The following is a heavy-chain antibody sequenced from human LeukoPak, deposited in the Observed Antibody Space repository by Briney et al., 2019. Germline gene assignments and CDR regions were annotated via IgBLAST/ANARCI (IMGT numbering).Heavy chain of an antibody. CDR2: IHYSGST. V-gene: IGHV4-59*12. J-gene: IGHJ5*02. CDR1: GGSIDTTY. Sequence: SETLSLTCSVSGGSIDTTYWSWIRQPPGKGLEWIGNIHYSGSTNYNSSLKSRVTISVDTSKNQFSLKLSSVTAADTAVYYCARGQERFLEWLLPTYNWFNPWGQGTLVTVSS. CDR3: ARGQERFLEWLLPTYNWFNP. D-gene: IGHD3-3*01.